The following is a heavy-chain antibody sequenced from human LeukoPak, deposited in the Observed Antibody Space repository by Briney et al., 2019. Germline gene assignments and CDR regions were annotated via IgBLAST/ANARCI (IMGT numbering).Heavy chain of an antibody. D-gene: IGHD6-19*01. CDR2: ISHIGSAI. CDR1: GFSFGAYE. J-gene: IGHJ4*02. Sequence: PGGSLRLSCEVSGFSFGAYEMNWVRQAPGKGLEWVSLISHIGSAINYADSVKGRFTISRDNAKNSLYLQMNSLRAEDTAVYYCATARQWLVPFDYWGQGTLVTVSS. V-gene: IGHV3-48*03. CDR3: ATARQWLVPFDY.